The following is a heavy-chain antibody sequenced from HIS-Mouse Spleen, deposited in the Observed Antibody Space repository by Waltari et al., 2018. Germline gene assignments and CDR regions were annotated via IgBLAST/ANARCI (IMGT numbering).Heavy chain of an antibody. V-gene: IGHV4-38-2*02. D-gene: IGHD6-13*01. J-gene: IGHJ6*02. CDR2: IYHSGST. Sequence: QVQLQESGPGLVKPSETLSLTCTVSGYSISSGYYWGWIRQPPGKGLEWIGSIYHSGSTYYNRHLRSRVTISVDTSKNQFSRKLSSVTAADTAVYYCARALEYSSSWYYYYYGMDVWGQGTTVTVSS. CDR1: GYSISSGYY. CDR3: ARALEYSSSWYYYYYGMDV.